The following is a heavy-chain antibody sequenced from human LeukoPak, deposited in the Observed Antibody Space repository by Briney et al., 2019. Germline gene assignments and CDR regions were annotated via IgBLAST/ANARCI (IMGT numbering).Heavy chain of an antibody. Sequence: PGGSLRLSCAASGFTFSSYAMSWVRQAPGKGLEWIGSIYYSGSTYYNPSLKSRVTISVDTSKNQFSLKLSSVTAADTAVYYCASPLGYYYMDVWGKGTTVTVSS. J-gene: IGHJ6*03. CDR3: ASPLGYYYMDV. V-gene: IGHV4-39*01. CDR1: GFTFSSYA. CDR2: IYYSGST.